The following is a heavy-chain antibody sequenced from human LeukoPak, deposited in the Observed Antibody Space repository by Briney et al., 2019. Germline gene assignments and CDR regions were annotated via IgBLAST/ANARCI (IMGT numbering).Heavy chain of an antibody. CDR1: GFTFSSYW. V-gene: IGHV3-74*01. J-gene: IGHJ4*02. CDR2: INRDGSST. CDR3: AALDHGHDY. Sequence: GGSLRLSCAASGFTFSSYWMHWVRQAPGKGLVWVSCINRDGSSTSYADSVKGRFTISRDNAKNTLSLQMNSPRAEDTAVYYCAALDHGHDYWGPGTLVTVSS.